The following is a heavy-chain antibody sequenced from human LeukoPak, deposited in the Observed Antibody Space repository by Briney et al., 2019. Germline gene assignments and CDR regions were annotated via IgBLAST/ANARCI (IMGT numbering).Heavy chain of an antibody. CDR3: ARDRRDGYNEIDY. V-gene: IGHV3-30*04. D-gene: IGHD5-24*01. Sequence: GGSLRLSCAASGFTFSSYAMHWVRQAPGKGLEWVAVISYDGSNKYYADSVKGRSTISRDNSKNTLYLQMNSLRAEDTAVYYCARDRRDGYNEIDYWGQGTLVTVSS. CDR2: ISYDGSNK. J-gene: IGHJ4*02. CDR1: GFTFSSYA.